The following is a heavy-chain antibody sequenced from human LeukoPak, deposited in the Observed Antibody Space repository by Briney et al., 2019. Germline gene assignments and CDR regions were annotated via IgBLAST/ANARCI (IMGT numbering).Heavy chain of an antibody. CDR3: ARAQLSLDY. J-gene: IGHJ4*02. CDR2: ISSSSSYI. Sequence: PGGSLRLSCAASGFTFSSYGMNWVRQAPGKGLEWVSSISSSSSYIYYADSLKGRFTISRDNSKNTLYLQMNSLRAEDTAVYYCARAQLSLDYWGQGTLVTVSS. CDR1: GFTFSSYG. D-gene: IGHD1-1*01. V-gene: IGHV3-21*01.